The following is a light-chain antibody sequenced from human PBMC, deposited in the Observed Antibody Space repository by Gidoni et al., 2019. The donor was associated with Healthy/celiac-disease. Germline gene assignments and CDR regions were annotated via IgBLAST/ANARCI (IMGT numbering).Light chain of an antibody. Sequence: EIALTQSPGTLSLSPGERATLSCRASQSVSSSYLAWYQQKPGQAPRLLIYGASSRATGIPDRFSGSGSGTDFTLTISRLEPEDFAVYYCQQYGSSPRTFXQXTKLEIK. V-gene: IGKV3-20*01. CDR3: QQYGSSPRT. J-gene: IGKJ2*02. CDR2: GAS. CDR1: QSVSSSY.